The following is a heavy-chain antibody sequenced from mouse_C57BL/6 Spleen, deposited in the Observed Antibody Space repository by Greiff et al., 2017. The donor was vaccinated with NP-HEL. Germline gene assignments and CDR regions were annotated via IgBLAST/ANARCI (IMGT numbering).Heavy chain of an antibody. CDR3: AREGLDYYGSDWYFDV. CDR1: GFTFSDYG. CDR2: ISSGSSTI. J-gene: IGHJ1*03. Sequence: EVKLVESGGGLVKPGGSLKLSCAASGFTFSDYGMHWVRQAPEKGLEWVAYISSGSSTIYYADTVKGRFTISRDNAKNTLFLQMTSLRSEDTAMYYCAREGLDYYGSDWYFDVWGTGTTVTVSS. V-gene: IGHV5-17*01. D-gene: IGHD1-1*01.